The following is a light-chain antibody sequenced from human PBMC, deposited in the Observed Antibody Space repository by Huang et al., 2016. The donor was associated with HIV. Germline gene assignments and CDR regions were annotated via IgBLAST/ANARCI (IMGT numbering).Light chain of an antibody. V-gene: IGKV1-12*01. J-gene: IGKJ2*01. CDR3: QQANSFPYT. CDR1: QGISSW. Sequence: DIQMTQSPSFVSASVGDRVTITCRASQGISSWLAWYQQRPGKAPNLLIYGASTLQSGVPSRFSGSGSGTDFSLTISNLQPEDFATYYCQQANSFPYTFGQGTKVEIK. CDR2: GAS.